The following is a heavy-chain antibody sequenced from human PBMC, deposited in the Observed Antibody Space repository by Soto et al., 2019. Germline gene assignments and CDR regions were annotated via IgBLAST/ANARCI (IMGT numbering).Heavy chain of an antibody. Sequence: SVKVSCKASGVTFSSYAISWVRQAPLQVLEWMVGIIPIFGTANYAQKFQGRVTITADESKSTAYMELSRLRSEDTAVYYCARGNGYSNWFEPWGKGTMVTVSS. CDR2: IIPIFGTA. CDR3: ARGNGYSNWFEP. V-gene: IGHV1-69*13. D-gene: IGHD3-3*01. J-gene: IGHJ5*02. CDR1: GVTFSSYA.